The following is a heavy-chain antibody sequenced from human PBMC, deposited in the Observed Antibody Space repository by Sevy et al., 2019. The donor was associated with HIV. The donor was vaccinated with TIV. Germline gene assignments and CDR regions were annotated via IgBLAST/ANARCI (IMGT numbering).Heavy chain of an antibody. J-gene: IGHJ3*01. Sequence: GGSLRLSCAASGFTFNTHAMNWVRQAPGKGLEWVSVISGPGYGTNYADSVEGRFTISRDNSKNTLFLQMNSLRDDDTAVYYCAKALNPALESMLEVNLRSLKGFDVWGQGTMVTVSS. CDR3: AKALNPALESMLEVNLRSLKGFDV. CDR1: GFTFNTHA. D-gene: IGHD3-22*01. V-gene: IGHV3-23*01. CDR2: ISGPGYGT.